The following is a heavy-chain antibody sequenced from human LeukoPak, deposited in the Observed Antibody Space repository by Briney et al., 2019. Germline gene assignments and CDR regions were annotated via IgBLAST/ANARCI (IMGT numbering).Heavy chain of an antibody. V-gene: IGHV3-48*01. CDR2: ISSGFSTI. Sequence: GGSLRLSCGASGFTFSHYNMNWVRQAPGKGLEGVSYISSGFSTIYYADSVKGRFTISRDNAKNSLYLQMNSLRAEDTAVYYCARYGSSWSFDYWGQGTLVTVSS. CDR1: GFTFSHYN. CDR3: ARYGSSWSFDY. D-gene: IGHD6-13*01. J-gene: IGHJ4*02.